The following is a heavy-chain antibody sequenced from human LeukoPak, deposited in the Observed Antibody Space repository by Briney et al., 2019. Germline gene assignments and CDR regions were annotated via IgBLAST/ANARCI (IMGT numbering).Heavy chain of an antibody. V-gene: IGHV1-69*06. CDR1: GGTFINYA. CDR2: IIPIFGTA. D-gene: IGHD6-13*01. CDR3: ARAAAGTLWYWFDP. J-gene: IGHJ5*02. Sequence: SVTVSFKASGGTFINYAISWVRQAPGQGREGMGGIIPIFGTANYAQKFQGRVTITADKSTSTAHMELSSLRSEDTAVYYCARAAAGTLWYWFDPWGQGTLVTVSS.